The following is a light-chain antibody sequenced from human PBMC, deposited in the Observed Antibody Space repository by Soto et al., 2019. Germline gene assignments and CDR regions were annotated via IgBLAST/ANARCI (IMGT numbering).Light chain of an antibody. Sequence: QSVLTQPASVSGSPGQSITISCTGTSSDGGGYNYVSWYQQHPGKAPKLMIYDVSNRPSGVSNRCSGSKSGNTASLTISGLQAEDEADYYCSSYTSSSTAPYVFGTGTKLTVL. J-gene: IGLJ1*01. CDR1: SSDGGGYNY. CDR3: SSYTSSSTAPYV. V-gene: IGLV2-14*01. CDR2: DVS.